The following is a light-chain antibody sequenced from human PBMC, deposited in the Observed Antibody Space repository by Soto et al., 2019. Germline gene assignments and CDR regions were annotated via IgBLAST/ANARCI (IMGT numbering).Light chain of an antibody. CDR3: EKYYSYPWT. Sequence: AIRMTQSPSSFSASTGDRVTITCRASQGISSYLAWYQQKPGKAPQLLIYAASTLQNGVPSRLSGSGSGTDFTHTISCLLSEDSATYYWEKYYSYPWTFGQGTKVEIK. CDR2: AAS. CDR1: QGISSY. J-gene: IGKJ1*01. V-gene: IGKV1-8*01.